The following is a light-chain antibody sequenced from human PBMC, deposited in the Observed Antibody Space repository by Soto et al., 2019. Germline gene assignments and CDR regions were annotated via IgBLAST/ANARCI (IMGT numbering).Light chain of an antibody. CDR2: WAS. J-gene: IGKJ4*02. CDR3: QQYDSTRLT. Sequence: EIVMAQSPEYLSAFLSEIAPVTRTSSQSVLSTPNAKNYLAWYQQKPGQPPRLLIYWASYREPGIPDRFSGSGSGTDFTLTISSLQAEDVAVYYCQQYDSTRLTFGGGTKVDI. V-gene: IGKV4-1*01. CDR1: QSVLSTPNAKNY.